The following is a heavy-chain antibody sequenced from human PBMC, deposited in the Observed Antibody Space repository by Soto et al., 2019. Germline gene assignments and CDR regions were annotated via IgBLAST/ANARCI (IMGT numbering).Heavy chain of an antibody. CDR3: AREWGAGQLECRAYGMDV. CDR2: IIPIFGTA. D-gene: IGHD1-1*01. V-gene: IGHV1-69*01. CDR1: RGTFSSYA. J-gene: IGHJ6*04. Sequence: SSVKVARKASRGTFSSYASSRRRQAPGQWLEWMGGIIPIFGTANYAQKFQGRVTITADESTSTAYMELSSLRSEDTAVYYCAREWGAGQLECRAYGMDVWGEGPTGTGYS.